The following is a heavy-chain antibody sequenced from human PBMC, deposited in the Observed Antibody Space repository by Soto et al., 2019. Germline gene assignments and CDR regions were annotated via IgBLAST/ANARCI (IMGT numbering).Heavy chain of an antibody. V-gene: IGHV3-73*01. D-gene: IGHD3-3*01. CDR2: IRSKANSYTT. CDR1: GSTFSGSA. CDR3: TRPFSYDFGSGYVTYDYYYGMDV. Sequence: GGSLRLSCAASGSTFSGSAMHWVRQASGEGLEWVGRIRSKANSYTTAYAASVKGRFTISRDDSKNTAYLHMNSLKTEDTAVYYCTRPFSYDFGSGYVTYDYYYGMDVWGQGTMVTVSS. J-gene: IGHJ6*02.